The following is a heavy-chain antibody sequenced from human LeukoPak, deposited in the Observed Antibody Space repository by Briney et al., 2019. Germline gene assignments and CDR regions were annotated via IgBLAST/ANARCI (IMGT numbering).Heavy chain of an antibody. J-gene: IGHJ4*02. V-gene: IGHV1-2*06. D-gene: IGHD3-22*01. CDR2: INPYSGGT. CDR1: GYTFTGYY. CDR3: ARGAHYYDSSGRIDY. Sequence: ASVKVSCKVSGYTFTGYYMHWVRQAPGQGLEWMGRINPYSGGTNYAQKFQGRVTMTRDTSISTAYMELSRLRSDDTAVYYCARGAHYYDSSGRIDYWGQGTLVTVSS.